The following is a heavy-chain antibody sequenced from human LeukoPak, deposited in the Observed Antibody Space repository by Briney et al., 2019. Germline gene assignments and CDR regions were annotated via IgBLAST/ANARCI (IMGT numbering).Heavy chain of an antibody. J-gene: IGHJ3*02. Sequence: GESLKISCKGSGYSFTSYWIGWVRQMPGKGLEWMGRIDPSDSYTNYSPSFQGHVTISADKSISTAYLQWSSLKASDTAMYYCARHLNIVVVVAAPDAFDIWGQGTMVTVSS. D-gene: IGHD2-15*01. V-gene: IGHV5-10-1*01. CDR1: GYSFTSYW. CDR3: ARHLNIVVVVAAPDAFDI. CDR2: IDPSDSYT.